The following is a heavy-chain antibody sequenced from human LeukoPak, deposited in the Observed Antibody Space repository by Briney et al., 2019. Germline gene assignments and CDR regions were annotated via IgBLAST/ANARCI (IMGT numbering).Heavy chain of an antibody. D-gene: IGHD2-2*01. CDR3: AREVPRAYFFDY. Sequence: ASVKVSCKASGYTFTSYYMHWVRQAPGQGLEWMGWINPNSGGINYAQKFQGWVTMTRDTSISTAYMELSRLRSDDTAVYYCAREVPRAYFFDYWGQGTLVTVSS. CDR2: INPNSGGI. J-gene: IGHJ4*02. CDR1: GYTFTSYY. V-gene: IGHV1-2*04.